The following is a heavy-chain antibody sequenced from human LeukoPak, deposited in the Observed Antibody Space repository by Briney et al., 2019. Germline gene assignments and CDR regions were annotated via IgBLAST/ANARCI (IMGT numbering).Heavy chain of an antibody. V-gene: IGHV3-53*01. J-gene: IGHJ4*02. Sequence: GGSLRLSCTASGFTVSSNYMNWVRQAPGKGLEWVSLIYSGGTTKYADSVKGRFTISRDNSKNTLYLQMNSLRAEDTAVYYCARDPPGIAASGTGGWGQGTLVTVSS. CDR3: ARDPPGIAASGTGG. CDR2: IYSGGTT. D-gene: IGHD6-13*01. CDR1: GFTVSSNY.